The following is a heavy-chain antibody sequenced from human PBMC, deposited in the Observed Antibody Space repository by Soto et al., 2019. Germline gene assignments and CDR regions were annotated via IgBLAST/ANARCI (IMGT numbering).Heavy chain of an antibody. D-gene: IGHD4-17*01. V-gene: IGHV3-30-3*01. CDR1: GFTFSSYA. CDR3: ARGDYGDHIFDY. J-gene: IGHJ4*02. CDR2: ISYDGSNK. Sequence: QVQLVESGGGVVQPGRSLRLSCAASGFTFSSYAMHWVRQAPGKGLEWVAVISYDGSNKYYADSVKGRFTISRDNSKNTLYLQMNSLRAEDTAVYYCARGDYGDHIFDYWGQGTLVTVSS.